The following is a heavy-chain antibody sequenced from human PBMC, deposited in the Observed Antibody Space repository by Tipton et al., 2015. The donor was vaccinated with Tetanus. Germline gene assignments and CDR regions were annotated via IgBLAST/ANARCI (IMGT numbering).Heavy chain of an antibody. CDR2: ISASGGST. D-gene: IGHD3-9*01. J-gene: IGHJ4*02. CDR3: ARERLRYFDY. V-gene: IGHV3-23*01. Sequence: SLRLSCEGSGFTFDNYAVSWVRQAPGKGLEWVSGISASGGSTYYADSVKGRLTISRDNSKNTLYLQMNSLRAEDTAVYYCARERLRYFDYWGQGTLVTVSS. CDR1: GFTFDNYA.